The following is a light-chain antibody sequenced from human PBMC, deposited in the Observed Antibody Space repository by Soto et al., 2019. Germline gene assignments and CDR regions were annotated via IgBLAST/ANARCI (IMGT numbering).Light chain of an antibody. CDR3: SSYTTTSTLHLV. CDR1: SSDVGGYNY. Sequence: QSALTQPASVSGSPGQSITISCTGTSSDVGGYNYVSWYQQHPGKAPKLMIYDVSNRPSGVSSRFSGSKSGNTASLTISGLQAEDEADYYCSSYTTTSTLHLVFGGGTKVTVL. V-gene: IGLV2-14*01. J-gene: IGLJ2*01. CDR2: DVS.